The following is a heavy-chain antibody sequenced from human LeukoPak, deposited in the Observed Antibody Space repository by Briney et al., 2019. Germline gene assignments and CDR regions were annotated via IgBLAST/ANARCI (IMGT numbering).Heavy chain of an antibody. CDR1: GGSISSYY. CDR2: IYTSGST. J-gene: IGHJ6*02. CDR3: ARDPYGIGATDYYYGMDV. Sequence: SETLSLTCTVSGGSISSYYWSWIRQPAGKGLEWIGRIYTSGSTNYNPSLKSRFTMSVDTSKNQFSLKLSSVTAADTAVYYCARDPYGIGATDYYYGMDVWGQGTTVTVSS. V-gene: IGHV4-4*07. D-gene: IGHD1-26*01.